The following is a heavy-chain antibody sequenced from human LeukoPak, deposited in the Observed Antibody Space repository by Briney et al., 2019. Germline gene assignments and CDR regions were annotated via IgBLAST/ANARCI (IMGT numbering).Heavy chain of an antibody. CDR2: IKQDASET. CDR1: GFTFSTSW. J-gene: IGHJ4*02. CDR3: ARPRVPDS. Sequence: GGSLRLSCAASGFTFSTSWMSWVRQAPGKGLEWVANIKQDASETNYVDSAKGRFTISRDNAKNSLYLQMNSLRTEDTAVYYCARPRVPDSWGQGTLVTVSS. V-gene: IGHV3-7*01.